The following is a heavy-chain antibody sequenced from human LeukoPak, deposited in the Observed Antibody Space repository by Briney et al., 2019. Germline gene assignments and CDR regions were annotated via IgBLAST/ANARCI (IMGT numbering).Heavy chain of an antibody. V-gene: IGHV4-31*03. Sequence: SETLSLTCTVSGGSISSGGYYWSWIRQHPGKGLEWIGYIYYSGSTYYNPSLKSRVTISVDTSKNQFSLKLSSVTAADTAVYYCASTPGPYERMDVWGQGTTVTVSS. CDR3: ASTPGPYERMDV. J-gene: IGHJ6*02. CDR2: IYYSGST. D-gene: IGHD3-22*01. CDR1: GGSISSGGYY.